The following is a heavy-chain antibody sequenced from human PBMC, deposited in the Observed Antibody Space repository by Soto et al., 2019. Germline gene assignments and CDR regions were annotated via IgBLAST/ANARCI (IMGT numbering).Heavy chain of an antibody. CDR2: FDPEDGET. Sequence: QVQLVQSGAEVKKPGASVKVSCKVSGYTLTELSMHWVRQAPGKGLEWMGGFDPEDGETIYAQKFQGRVTMTEDTPTDTAYMERSSLRSEDTAVYYCATDRRIVGATTWGWGWFDPWGQGTLVTVSS. CDR1: GYTLTELS. CDR3: ATDRRIVGATTWGWGWFDP. J-gene: IGHJ5*02. D-gene: IGHD1-26*01. V-gene: IGHV1-24*01.